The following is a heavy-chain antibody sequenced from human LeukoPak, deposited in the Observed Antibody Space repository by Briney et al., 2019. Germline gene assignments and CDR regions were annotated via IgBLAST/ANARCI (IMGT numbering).Heavy chain of an antibody. D-gene: IGHD1-7*01. CDR3: ARQMELPWGWFDP. J-gene: IGHJ5*02. CDR2: IYYSGST. Sequence: SETLSLTCTVSGDSISTSRHYWGWIRQPPGKGLECIGSIYYSGSTYYNPSLKSRVTISVDTSKKQFSLKLTSVTAADTAVYYCARQMELPWGWFDPWGQGTLVTVSS. V-gene: IGHV4-39*01. CDR1: GDSISTSRHY.